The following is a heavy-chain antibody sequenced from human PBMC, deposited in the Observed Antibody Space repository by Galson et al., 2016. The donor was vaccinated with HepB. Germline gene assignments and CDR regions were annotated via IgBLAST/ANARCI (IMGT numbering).Heavy chain of an antibody. CDR1: GFSFRSYA. Sequence: SLRLSCAASGFSFRSYAMHWLRQAPGQGLGSVAFLSDEGIYKFYSDSVRSRFSISRDNSKKMLYLQMNGLRPEDTAVYFCARECIGDCSDAFDVWGQGTMVTVSS. CDR3: ARECIGDCSDAFDV. CDR2: LSDEGIYK. J-gene: IGHJ3*01. D-gene: IGHD2-21*02. V-gene: IGHV3-30*04.